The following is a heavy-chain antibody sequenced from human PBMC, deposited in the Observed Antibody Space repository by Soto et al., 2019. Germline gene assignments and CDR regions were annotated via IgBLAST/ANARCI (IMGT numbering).Heavy chain of an antibody. Sequence: GGSLRLSCSASGFTFSSYAMHWVRQAPGKGLEYVSAISSNGGSTYYADSVKGRFTISRDNSKNTLYLQMSSLRAEDTAVYSCVKGPDTVMDGYFDIWGRGTLVTVSS. V-gene: IGHV3-64D*06. CDR2: ISSNGGST. D-gene: IGHD5-18*01. J-gene: IGHJ2*01. CDR1: GFTFSSYA. CDR3: VKGPDTVMDGYFDI.